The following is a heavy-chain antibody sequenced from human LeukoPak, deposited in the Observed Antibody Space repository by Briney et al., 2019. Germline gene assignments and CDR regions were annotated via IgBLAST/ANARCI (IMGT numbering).Heavy chain of an antibody. CDR2: ISSSSSYI. CDR1: GFTFSSYS. CDR3: AREDHSNYNY. J-gene: IGHJ4*02. V-gene: IGHV3-21*06. Sequence: GGSLRLSCAASGFTFSSYSMNWVRQAPGKGLEWVSSISSSSSYIYYADSVKGRFTISRDNAKNSLYLQMNSLRVEDTAVYYCAREDHSNYNYWGQGTLVTVSS. D-gene: IGHD4-11*01.